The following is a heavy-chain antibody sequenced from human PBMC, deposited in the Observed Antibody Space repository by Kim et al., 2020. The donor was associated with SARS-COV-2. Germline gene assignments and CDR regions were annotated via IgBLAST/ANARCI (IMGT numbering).Heavy chain of an antibody. CDR2: ISYDGSNK. CDR3: ARDYVVPAAMPGRVYGMDV. CDR1: GFTFSSYA. J-gene: IGHJ6*02. V-gene: IGHV3-30*04. D-gene: IGHD2-2*01. Sequence: GGSLRLSCAASGFTFSSYAMHWVRQAPGKGLEWVAVISYDGSNKYYADSVKGRFTISRDNSKNTLYLQMNSLRAEDTAVYYCARDYVVPAAMPGRVYGMDVWGQGTTVTVSS.